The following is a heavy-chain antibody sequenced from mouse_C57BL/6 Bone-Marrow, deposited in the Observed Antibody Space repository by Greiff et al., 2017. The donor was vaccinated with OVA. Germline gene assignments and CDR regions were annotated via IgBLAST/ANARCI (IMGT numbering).Heavy chain of an antibody. D-gene: IGHD1-1*01. CDR1: GYTFTDYN. V-gene: IGHV1-18*01. J-gene: IGHJ4*01. CDR2: INPNNGGT. CDR3: ARKFHYGSSP. Sequence: DVQLQESGPELVKPGASVKIPCKASGYTFTDYNMDWVKQSHGKSLEWIGDINPNNGGTIYNQKFKGKATLTVDKSSSTAYMELRSLTSEDTAVYYCARKFHYGSSPWGQGTSVTVSS.